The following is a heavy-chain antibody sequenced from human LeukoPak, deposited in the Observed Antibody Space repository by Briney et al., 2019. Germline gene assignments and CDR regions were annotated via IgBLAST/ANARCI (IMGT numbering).Heavy chain of an antibody. CDR3: ARLRDGRWLLEY. J-gene: IGHJ4*02. V-gene: IGHV4-39*01. CDR1: GGSIRSSGYY. CDR2: INYSGTT. D-gene: IGHD5-24*01. Sequence: SETLSLTCTAFGGSIRSSGYYWGWIRQPPGKGLESIASINYSGTTYYNPSLKSRVTISEDRSKNQFSLKLSSVTAADTAVYYCARLRDGRWLLEYWGQGTLVTVSS.